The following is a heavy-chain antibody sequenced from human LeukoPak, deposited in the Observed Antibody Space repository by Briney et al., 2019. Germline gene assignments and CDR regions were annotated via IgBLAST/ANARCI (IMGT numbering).Heavy chain of an antibody. CDR3: TTPRNIQYYYDEGWFDP. CDR2: IKSKTDGGTT. Sequence: PGGSLRLSCAASGFTFSNAWMSWVRQAPGKGLEWVGRIKSKTDGGTTDYAAPVKGRFTISRDDSKNTLYLQMNSLKTEDTAVYYCTTPRNIQYYYDEGWFDPWGQGTLVTVSS. D-gene: IGHD3-22*01. V-gene: IGHV3-15*01. CDR1: GFTFSNAW. J-gene: IGHJ5*02.